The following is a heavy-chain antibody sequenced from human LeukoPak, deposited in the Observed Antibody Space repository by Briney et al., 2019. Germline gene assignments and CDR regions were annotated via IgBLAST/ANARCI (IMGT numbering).Heavy chain of an antibody. CDR3: ARRLMVRGVSYYYYYGMDV. CDR1: GFSFSSHA. CDR2: ISDDGNSK. Sequence: GGSLRLSCVTSGFSFSSHAMHWVRQAPGKGLEWVAVISDDGNSKYYADSVKGRFTISRDNSKNTLYLQMNSLRAEDTAVYYCARRLMVRGVSYYYYYGMDVWGQGTTVTVSS. D-gene: IGHD3-10*01. V-gene: IGHV3-30*14. J-gene: IGHJ6*02.